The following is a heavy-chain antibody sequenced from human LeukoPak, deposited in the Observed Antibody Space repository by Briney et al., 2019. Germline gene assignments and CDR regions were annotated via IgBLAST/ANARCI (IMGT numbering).Heavy chain of an antibody. D-gene: IGHD6-13*01. CDR2: ISAYNGNT. Sequence: ASVKVSCKASGYTFTSYGFSWVRQAPGQGLEWMGWISAYNGNTKYAQKIQGRVTMTTDTPTSTAYMELRSLRSDDTALYYCARDRTAAAFDYWGQGTLVTVSS. J-gene: IGHJ4*02. CDR3: ARDRTAAAFDY. V-gene: IGHV1-18*01. CDR1: GYTFTSYG.